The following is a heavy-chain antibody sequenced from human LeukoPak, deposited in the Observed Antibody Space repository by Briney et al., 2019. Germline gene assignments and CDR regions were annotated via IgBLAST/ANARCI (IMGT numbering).Heavy chain of an antibody. Sequence: PGGSLRLSCTASGFTVSSNYMNWVRQAPGKGLEWVSLIYSGGSAYYADSVKGRFTISRDNSKNTLYLQMNSLRAEDTAVYYCARFPLEESSGWARTGYYFDYWGQGTLVTVSS. D-gene: IGHD6-19*01. J-gene: IGHJ4*02. CDR1: GFTVSSNY. CDR2: IYSGGSA. V-gene: IGHV3-53*01. CDR3: ARFPLEESSGWARTGYYFDY.